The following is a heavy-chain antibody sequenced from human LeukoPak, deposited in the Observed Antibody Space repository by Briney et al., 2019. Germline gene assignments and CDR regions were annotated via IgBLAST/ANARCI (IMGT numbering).Heavy chain of an antibody. CDR1: GGFISSGSYF. CDR3: ARETYYYDAGSYLSDY. Sequence: SETLSLTCTVSGGFISSGSYFWSWLRQPAGKGLEWIGRIYSSGSTNYNPSLKSRVTISIDTSKNQFSLKLTSVAAADTALYYCARETYYYDAGSYLSDYWGQGTLVTVSS. J-gene: IGHJ4*02. V-gene: IGHV4-61*02. D-gene: IGHD3-10*01. CDR2: IYSSGST.